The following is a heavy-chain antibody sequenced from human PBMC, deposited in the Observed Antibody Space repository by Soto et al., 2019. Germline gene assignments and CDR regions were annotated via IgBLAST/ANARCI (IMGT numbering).Heavy chain of an antibody. V-gene: IGHV4-28*01. J-gene: IGHJ4*02. CDR1: GSSISNDNW. CDR2: IHHTGFT. CDR3: ATKDNRKYFFDY. Sequence: NPSETLSLTCGVSGSSISNDNWWVWIRQPPGKGLEWTGYIHHTGFTYSNPSLKSRLTMSVDTSKNQFSLKLSSVTAVDTAVYYCATKDNRKYFFDYWGQGTLVTVSS.